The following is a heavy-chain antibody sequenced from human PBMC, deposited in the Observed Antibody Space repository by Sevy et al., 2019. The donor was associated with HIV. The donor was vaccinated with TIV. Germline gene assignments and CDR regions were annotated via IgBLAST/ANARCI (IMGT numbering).Heavy chain of an antibody. CDR3: AKDLAGPGRRYFDY. Sequence: GGSLILSCAASGFTFSNYGMHWVRQVPGKGLEWVTFIRYDGSDKYYAASVKGRFTISRDDSKNTLYLQMDSLTPEDTAIYYCAKDLAGPGRRYFDYWGQGTLVTVSS. CDR1: GFTFSNYG. CDR2: IRYDGSDK. D-gene: IGHD6-13*01. V-gene: IGHV3-30*02. J-gene: IGHJ4*02.